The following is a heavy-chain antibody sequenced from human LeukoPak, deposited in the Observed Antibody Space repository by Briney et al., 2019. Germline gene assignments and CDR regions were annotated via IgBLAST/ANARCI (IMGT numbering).Heavy chain of an antibody. J-gene: IGHJ3*01. V-gene: IGHV3-23*01. CDR2: IGASGADT. Sequence: TGGSLRLSCTASGFTFSTYAMTWVRQAPGKGLDWVSGIGASGADTYYADCAKGRFTVSRDNSKNTLYLQMSSLRADDTAVYFCAKRPRDSSGYYLGAFDGWGQGTTVTVSS. CDR1: GFTFSTYA. D-gene: IGHD3-22*01. CDR3: AKRPRDSSGYYLGAFDG.